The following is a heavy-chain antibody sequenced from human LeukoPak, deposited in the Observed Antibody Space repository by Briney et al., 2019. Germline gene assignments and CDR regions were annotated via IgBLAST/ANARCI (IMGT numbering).Heavy chain of an antibody. V-gene: IGHV1-69*04. CDR3: TRDHCTPGTCLGGH. J-gene: IGHJ4*02. Sequence: SVKVSCKASGDTFIPYTFSWVRQAPGQGLEWIGRIIPSLDVANYAQKFQGRVTLSVDRDTATTYMEVTSLRSEDTAIYYCTRDHCTPGTCLGGHWGQGTLVTVSS. CDR2: IIPSLDVA. D-gene: IGHD2-15*01. CDR1: GDTFIPYT.